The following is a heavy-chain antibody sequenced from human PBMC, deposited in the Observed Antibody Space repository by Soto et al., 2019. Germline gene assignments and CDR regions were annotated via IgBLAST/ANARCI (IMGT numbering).Heavy chain of an antibody. CDR1: GGTFSSYA. CDR2: IIPIFGTA. Sequence: SVQVSCKASGGTFSSYAITWVRQAPGQGLEWMGGIIPIFGTANYTQKFQGRVTITADESTSTAYMALSSLRSEDTAVYYCAADYYDTSGYYFAYWGQGTLVTVSS. J-gene: IGHJ4*02. CDR3: AADYYDTSGYYFAY. V-gene: IGHV1-69*13. D-gene: IGHD3-22*01.